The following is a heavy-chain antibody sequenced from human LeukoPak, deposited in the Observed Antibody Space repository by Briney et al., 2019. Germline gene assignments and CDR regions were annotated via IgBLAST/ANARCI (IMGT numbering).Heavy chain of an antibody. J-gene: IGHJ4*02. CDR1: GGTFSSYA. V-gene: IGHV1-18*01. CDR2: ISAYNGNT. Sequence: ASVKVSCKASGGTFSSYAISWVRQAPGQGLEWMGGISAYNGNTNYAQKLQGRVTMTTDTSTSTAYMKLRSLRSDDTAVYYCARDTRWDPYYFDYWGQGTLVTVSS. D-gene: IGHD1-26*01. CDR3: ARDTRWDPYYFDY.